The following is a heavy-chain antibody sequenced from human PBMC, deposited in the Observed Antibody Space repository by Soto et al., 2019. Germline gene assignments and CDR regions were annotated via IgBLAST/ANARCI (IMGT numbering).Heavy chain of an antibody. CDR2: INAGNGNT. CDR3: ARSIVVVPALDN. D-gene: IGHD2-21*02. J-gene: IGHJ4*02. CDR1: GYTFTSYA. V-gene: IGHV1-3*01. Sequence: ASVKVSCKASGYTFTSYAMHWVRQAPGQRLEWMGWINAGNGNTKYSQKFQGRVTITRDTSASTAYMELSSLRSEDTAVYYCARSIVVVPALDNWGQGTLVTLSS.